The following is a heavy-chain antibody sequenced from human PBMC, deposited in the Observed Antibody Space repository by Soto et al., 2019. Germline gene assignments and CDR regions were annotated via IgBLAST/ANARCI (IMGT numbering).Heavy chain of an antibody. D-gene: IGHD1-1*01. J-gene: IGHJ4*02. CDR2: IKPSGGDT. Sequence: QVQVVQSGAEVTKPGASVNISCKASGYKFTDYFVHWVRQAPGQGLEWMGLIKPSGGDTIYAQNFQVRLTMTRDTSTSTVYMELSSLKFEDTAVYYCARGGSPLERIGSRWGQGTLVSVSS. CDR1: GYKFTDYF. V-gene: IGHV1-46*01. CDR3: ARGGSPLERIGSR.